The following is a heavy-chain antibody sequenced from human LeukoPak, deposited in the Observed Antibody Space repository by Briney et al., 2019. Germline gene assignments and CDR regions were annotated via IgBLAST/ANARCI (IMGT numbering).Heavy chain of an antibody. CDR3: ARDRSNYDGHGYDY. CDR1: GGSIGSYY. Sequence: SETLSLTCTVSGGSIGSYYWSWIRQPPGKGLEWIGYIYYSGSTYYNPSLKSRVTISVDTSKNQFSLKLSSVTAADTAVYYCARDRSNYDGHGYDYWGQGTLVTVSS. CDR2: IYYSGST. D-gene: IGHD4-11*01. J-gene: IGHJ4*02. V-gene: IGHV4-30-4*01.